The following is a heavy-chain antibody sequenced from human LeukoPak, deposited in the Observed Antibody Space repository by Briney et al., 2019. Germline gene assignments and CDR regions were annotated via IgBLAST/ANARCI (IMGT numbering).Heavy chain of an antibody. CDR3: ARDDSSGYYYIDY. Sequence: GGSLRLSCAASGFTFSSYAMHWVRQAPGKGLEWVAVISYDGSNKYYADSVKGRFTISRDNSKSTLYLQMNSLRAEDTAVYYCARDDSSGYYYIDYWGQGTLVTVSS. CDR2: ISYDGSNK. J-gene: IGHJ4*02. D-gene: IGHD3-22*01. CDR1: GFTFSSYA. V-gene: IGHV3-30-3*01.